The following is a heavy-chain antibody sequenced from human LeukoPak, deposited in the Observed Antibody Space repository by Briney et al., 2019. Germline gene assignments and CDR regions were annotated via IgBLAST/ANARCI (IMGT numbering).Heavy chain of an antibody. CDR1: GFTFSNYW. CDR2: IKQDGSEK. CDR3: ARDREIPY. Sequence: HPGGSLRLSCAASGFTFSNYWLTWVRQAPGQGLEWVANIKQDGSEKHYVDSVKGRFTISRDNAKNSLYLQMNSLRAEDTAVYYCARDREIPYWGQGTLVTVSS. D-gene: IGHD3-10*01. J-gene: IGHJ4*02. V-gene: IGHV3-7*01.